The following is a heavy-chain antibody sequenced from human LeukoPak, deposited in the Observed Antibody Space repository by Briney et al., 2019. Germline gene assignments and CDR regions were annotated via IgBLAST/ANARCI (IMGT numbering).Heavy chain of an antibody. CDR1: GGSVSSGTYY. V-gene: IGHV4-61*01. Sequence: PSETPSLTCTVSGGSVSSGTYYWSWIRQPPGKGLEWIGYIYYSGSTNYNPSLKSRVTISVDTSKNQFSLKLSSVTAADTAVYYCARDRVRGNSNPFFDYWGQGTLSPSPQ. J-gene: IGHJ4*02. D-gene: IGHD4-11*01. CDR2: IYYSGST. CDR3: ARDRVRGNSNPFFDY.